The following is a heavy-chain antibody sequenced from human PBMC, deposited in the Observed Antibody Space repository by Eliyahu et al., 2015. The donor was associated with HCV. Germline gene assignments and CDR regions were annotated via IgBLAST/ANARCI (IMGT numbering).Heavy chain of an antibody. V-gene: IGHV3-30*02. D-gene: IGHD3-9*01. CDR3: PPDILTGYQHPHFDY. J-gene: IGHJ4*02. CDR1: GFTFSSYG. Sequence: QVQLVESGGGVVQPGGSLRLSCAASGFTFSSYGMHWVRQAPGKGLEWVAFIRYDGSNKYYADSVKGRFTISRDNSKNTLYLQMNSLRAEDTAVYYCPPDILTGYQHPHFDYWGQGTLVTVSS. CDR2: IRYDGSNK.